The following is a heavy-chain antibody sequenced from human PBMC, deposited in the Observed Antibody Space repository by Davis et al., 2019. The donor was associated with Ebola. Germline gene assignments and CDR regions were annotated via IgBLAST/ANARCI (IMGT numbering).Heavy chain of an antibody. CDR1: GFGFSDYY. Sequence: GESLKISCAASGFGFSDYYMSWIRQSPGKGLEWLAYISSRSPYTNHADSVKGRFTISRDNAKNSLYLQMNSLRAEDTAVYYCASSRGDFWSGHHTGFEHWGQGTLVTVSS. CDR2: ISSRSPYT. J-gene: IGHJ4*02. CDR3: ASSRGDFWSGHHTGFEH. D-gene: IGHD3-3*01. V-gene: IGHV3-11*06.